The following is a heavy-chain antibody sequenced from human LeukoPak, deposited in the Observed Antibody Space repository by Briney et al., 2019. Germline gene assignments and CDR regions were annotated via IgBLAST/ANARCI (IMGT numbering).Heavy chain of an antibody. J-gene: IGHJ6*03. V-gene: IGHV3-30*01. Sequence: GGSLRLSCAASRFTFSSYAMHWVRQAPGKGLEWVAVISYDGSNKYYADSVKGRFTISRDNSKNTLYLQMNRLRAEEQAVYYCARAAVRAVVVPAAISGRYYYYYMDVWGKGTTVTVSS. CDR3: ARAAVRAVVVPAAISGRYYYYYMDV. D-gene: IGHD2-2*02. CDR1: RFTFSSYA. CDR2: ISYDGSNK.